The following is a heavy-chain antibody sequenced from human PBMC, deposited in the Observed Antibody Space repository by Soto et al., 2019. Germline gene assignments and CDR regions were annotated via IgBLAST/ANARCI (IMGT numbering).Heavy chain of an antibody. CDR2: ISSSSSTI. V-gene: IGHV3-48*01. CDR3: ARAGPYGDYSYWYFDL. CDR1: GFTFSSYS. J-gene: IGHJ2*01. Sequence: GGSLSLSCAASGFTFSSYSMNWVRQAPGKGLEWVSYISSSSSTIYYADSVKGRFTISRDNAKNSLYLQMNSLRAEDTAVYYCARAGPYGDYSYWYFDLWGRGTLVTVSS. D-gene: IGHD4-17*01.